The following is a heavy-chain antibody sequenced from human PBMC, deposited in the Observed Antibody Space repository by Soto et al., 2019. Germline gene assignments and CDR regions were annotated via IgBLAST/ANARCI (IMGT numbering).Heavy chain of an antibody. CDR1: GGSISSSSYY. D-gene: IGHD2-15*01. Sequence: SETLSLTCTVSGGSISSSSYYWGWIRQPPGKGLEWIGSIYYSGSTYYNPSLKSRVTISVDTSKNQFSLKLSSVTAADTAVYYCARHSIVVVVAATPAPYNWFDPWGQGTLVTVS. CDR3: ARHSIVVVVAATPAPYNWFDP. V-gene: IGHV4-39*01. J-gene: IGHJ5*02. CDR2: IYYSGST.